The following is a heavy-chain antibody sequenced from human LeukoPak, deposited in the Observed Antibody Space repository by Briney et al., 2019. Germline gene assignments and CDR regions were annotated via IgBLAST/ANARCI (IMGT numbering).Heavy chain of an antibody. J-gene: IGHJ4*02. D-gene: IGHD1-26*01. CDR3: ARDRLHASGSFLDY. V-gene: IGHV3-7*01. CDR1: GFIFNNYW. CDR2: IKRDGSEK. Sequence: HPGGSLRLSCAASGFIFNNYWMSWVRQAPGKGLEWVANIKRDGSEKYYVDSVKGRFTISRDNAKNSLYLQMNSLRAEDTAVYYCARDRLHASGSFLDYWGQGTLVTVSS.